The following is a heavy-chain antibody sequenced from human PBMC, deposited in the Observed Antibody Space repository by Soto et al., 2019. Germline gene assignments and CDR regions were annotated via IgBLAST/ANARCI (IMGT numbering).Heavy chain of an antibody. CDR3: AKERSDHRITAAAIDY. D-gene: IGHD6-25*01. CDR2: ISGSGGST. CDR1: GFTFSSYA. J-gene: IGHJ4*02. V-gene: IGHV3-23*01. Sequence: GGPLRLSCAASGFTFSSYAMSWVRQAPGKGLEWVSAISGSGGSTYYADSVKGRFTISRGNSKNTLYLQMNSLRAEDTAVYYCAKERSDHRITAAAIDYWGQGARVTVSS.